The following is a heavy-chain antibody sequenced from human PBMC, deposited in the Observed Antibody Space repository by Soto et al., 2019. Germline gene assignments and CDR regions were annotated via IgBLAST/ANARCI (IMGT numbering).Heavy chain of an antibody. CDR2: IKSKTDGGTT. Sequence: PGGSLRLSCAASGFTFSNAWMSWVRQAPGKGLEWVGRIKSKTDGGTTDYAAPVKGRFTISRDDSKNTLYLQMNSLKTEDTAVYYCTAKLWGYYYGMDVWGQGTTVTVSS. CDR3: TAKLWGYYYGMDV. D-gene: IGHD3-16*01. V-gene: IGHV3-15*01. CDR1: GFTFSNAW. J-gene: IGHJ6*02.